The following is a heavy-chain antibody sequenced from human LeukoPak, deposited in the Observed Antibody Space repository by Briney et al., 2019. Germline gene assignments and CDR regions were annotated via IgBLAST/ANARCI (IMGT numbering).Heavy chain of an antibody. Sequence: GGSLRLSCAASGFTFSSYAMNWVRQAPGKGLKWVSAISGSGGSTYYADSVKGRFTISRDNSKNTLYLQMNSLRAEDTAVYYCAIEEGAYYGSGTYFDYWGRGTLVTVSS. CDR3: AIEEGAYYGSGTYFDY. J-gene: IGHJ4*02. V-gene: IGHV3-23*01. D-gene: IGHD3-10*01. CDR2: ISGSGGST. CDR1: GFTFSSYA.